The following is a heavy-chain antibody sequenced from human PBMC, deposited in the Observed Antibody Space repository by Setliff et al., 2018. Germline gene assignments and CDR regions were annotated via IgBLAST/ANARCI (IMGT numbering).Heavy chain of an antibody. CDR1: GYTFTNFG. CDR2: IGAYTGNT. CDR3: SRLVRYCTTTTCQSVPGAEV. D-gene: IGHD2-8*01. J-gene: IGHJ4*02. V-gene: IGHV1-18*01. Sequence: ASVKVSCKASGYTFTNFGISWVRQAPGQGLEWMGWIGAYTGNTNYAQKFQGRVTMTTDTSTSTAYMELRSLRSDDTAVYYCSRLVRYCTTTTCQSVPGAEVWGQGTLVTVSS.